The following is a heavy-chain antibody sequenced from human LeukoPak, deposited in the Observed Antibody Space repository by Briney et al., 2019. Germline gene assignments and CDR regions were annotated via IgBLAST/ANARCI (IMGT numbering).Heavy chain of an antibody. D-gene: IGHD3-16*01. J-gene: IGHJ4*02. V-gene: IGHV4-39*01. CDR3: ARQGAGIFDY. CDR1: GGSISSSSYY. CDR2: IHYSGST. Sequence: PSETLSFTCTVSGGSISSSSYYWGWIRQPPGKGLEWIGSIHYSGSTNYNPSLKSRVTISVDTSKNQFSLKLSSVTAADTAVYYCARQGAGIFDYWGQGTLVTVSS.